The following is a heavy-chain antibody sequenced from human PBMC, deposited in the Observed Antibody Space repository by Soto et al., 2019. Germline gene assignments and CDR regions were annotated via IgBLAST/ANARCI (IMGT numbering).Heavy chain of an antibody. J-gene: IGHJ6*02. V-gene: IGHV5-10-1*01. CDR1: GYSFTSYW. D-gene: IGHD3-10*01. CDR3: ARIPYYGSGTRYGMHV. CDR2: IDPSDSYT. Sequence: GESLKISCKGSGYSFTSYWISWVRQMPGKGLEWMGRIDPSDSYTNYSPSFQGHVTISADKSISTAYLQWSSLKASDTAMYYCARIPYYGSGTRYGMHVWGQGITVTVSS.